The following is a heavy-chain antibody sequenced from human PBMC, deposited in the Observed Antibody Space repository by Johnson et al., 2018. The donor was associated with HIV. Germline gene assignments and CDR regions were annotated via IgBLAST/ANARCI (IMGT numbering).Heavy chain of an antibody. CDR3: ARGLDYYDSSGFRSASFDI. V-gene: IGHV3-74*02. CDR1: GFNFTYYW. D-gene: IGHD3-22*01. CDR2: IRNDGSAT. Sequence: VQLVESGGNLVQPGGALRLSCAASGFNFTYYWMSWVRQAPGKGLVWVSRIRNDGSATTYADSVKGRFTISSDNSRNALYLQMNSLRAEDTAVYYCARGLDYYDSSGFRSASFDIWGQGTMVIVSP. J-gene: IGHJ3*02.